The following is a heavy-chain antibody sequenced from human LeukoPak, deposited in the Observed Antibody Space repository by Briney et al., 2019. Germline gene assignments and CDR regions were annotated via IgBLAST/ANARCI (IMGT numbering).Heavy chain of an antibody. Sequence: PSETLSLTCTVSGGSISSSYYYWGWIRQPPGKGLEWIGSIYYSGSTYYNPSLKSRVTISVDTSKNQFSLKLSSVTAADTAVYYCASGGRGYSYDYWGQGTLVTVSS. J-gene: IGHJ4*02. V-gene: IGHV4-39*07. D-gene: IGHD5-18*01. CDR1: GGSISSSYYY. CDR3: ASGGRGYSYDY. CDR2: IYYSGST.